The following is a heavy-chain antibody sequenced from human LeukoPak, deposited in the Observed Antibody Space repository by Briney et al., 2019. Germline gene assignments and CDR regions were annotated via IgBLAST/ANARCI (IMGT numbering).Heavy chain of an antibody. J-gene: IGHJ4*02. D-gene: IGHD2-15*01. V-gene: IGHV3-74*01. Sequence: GGSLRLSCAASGFTFSNYWMHWVRQAPGKGLVWVSRINSDGINTSYADSVKGRFTISRDNAKNSLYLQMNSLRAEDTAVYYCATLSVVVVPAELNWGQGTLVTVSS. CDR3: ATLSVVVVPAELN. CDR2: INSDGINT. CDR1: GFTFSNYW.